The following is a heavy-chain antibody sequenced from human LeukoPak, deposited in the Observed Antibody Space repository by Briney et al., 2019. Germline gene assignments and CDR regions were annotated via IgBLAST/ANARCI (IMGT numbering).Heavy chain of an antibody. D-gene: IGHD3-16*01. V-gene: IGHV3-48*04. Sequence: PGGSLRLSCAASGFTFSSYSMNWVRQAPGKGLEWVSYISSSSSTIYYADSVKGRFTISRDNAKNSLFLQMNSLRAEDTAVYYCARGGRLQSFDYWGQGTLGTVSS. J-gene: IGHJ4*02. CDR1: GFTFSSYS. CDR3: ARGGRLQSFDY. CDR2: ISSSSSTI.